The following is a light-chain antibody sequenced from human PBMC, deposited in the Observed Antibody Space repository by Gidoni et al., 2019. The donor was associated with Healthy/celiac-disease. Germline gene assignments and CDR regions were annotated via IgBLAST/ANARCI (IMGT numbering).Light chain of an antibody. CDR2: GNS. Sequence: QSVLTQPPSLSGAPVQRVTISCTGSSSNIGAGYDVHWYQQLPGTAPKLLIYGNSNRPSGVPDRFSGSKSGTSASLDITGLQAEDEADYYCQSYDSSLSGWVFGGGTKLTVL. CDR1: SSNIGAGYD. V-gene: IGLV1-40*01. J-gene: IGLJ3*02. CDR3: QSYDSSLSGWV.